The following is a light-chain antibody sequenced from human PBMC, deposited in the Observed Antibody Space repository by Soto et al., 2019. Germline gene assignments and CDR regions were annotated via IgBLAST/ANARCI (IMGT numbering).Light chain of an antibody. CDR2: AAS. J-gene: IGKJ1*01. CDR1: QGIGNY. Sequence: DIQMTQSPSSLSASVGDRVTITCRASQGIGNYLAWYQQKPGKVPKLLIYAASTLQSGVPSRFIGSGSGTEFTLTISSLQPADVAAYYCQQYNSDPCTFGQGTKGEIK. V-gene: IGKV1-27*01. CDR3: QQYNSDPCT.